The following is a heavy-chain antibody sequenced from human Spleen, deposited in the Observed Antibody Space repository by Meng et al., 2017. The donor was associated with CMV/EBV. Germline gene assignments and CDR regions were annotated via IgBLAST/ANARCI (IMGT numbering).Heavy chain of an antibody. CDR2: ISYDGSNK. CDR1: GFTFSSYW. V-gene: IGHV3-30*03. D-gene: IGHD3-16*01. Sequence: GESLKISCAASGFTFSSYWMSWVRQAPGKGLEWVAVISYDGSNKYYADSVKGRFTISRDNSKNTLYLQMNSLRAEDTAVYYCARPPGLLNHYYYYYGMDVWGQGTMVTVSS. CDR3: ARPPGLLNHYYYYYGMDV. J-gene: IGHJ6*02.